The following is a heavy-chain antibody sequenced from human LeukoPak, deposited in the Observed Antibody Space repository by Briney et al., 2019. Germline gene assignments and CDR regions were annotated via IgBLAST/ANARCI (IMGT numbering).Heavy chain of an antibody. D-gene: IGHD6-6*01. CDR1: GFTFSDYY. V-gene: IGHV3-11*04. CDR3: ARDLYSSSSYYFDY. Sequence: GGSLRLSCAASGFTFSDYYMTWIRQAPGKGLEWVSYISSSGTTIYYADSVKGRFTISRDNARNSLYLQMNSLRAEDTAVYYCARDLYSSSSYYFDYWGQGTLVTVSS. J-gene: IGHJ4*02. CDR2: ISSSGTTI.